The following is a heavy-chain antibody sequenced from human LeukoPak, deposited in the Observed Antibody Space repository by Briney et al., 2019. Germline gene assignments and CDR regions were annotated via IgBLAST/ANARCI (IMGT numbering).Heavy chain of an antibody. CDR3: ARWVWYFDL. CDR2: INHSGST. J-gene: IGHJ2*01. CDR1: GGSFSGYY. Sequence: SETLSLTCAVYGGSFSGYYWSWIRQPPGKGLEWIGEINHSGSTNYNPSLKSRVTISVDTSKNQISLKLSSVTAADTAVYYCARWVWYFDLWGRGTLVTVSS. V-gene: IGHV4-34*01.